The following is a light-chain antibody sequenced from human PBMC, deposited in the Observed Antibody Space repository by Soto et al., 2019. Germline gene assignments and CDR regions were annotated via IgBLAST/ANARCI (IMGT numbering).Light chain of an antibody. CDR1: SSDVGGYNY. V-gene: IGLV2-14*01. CDR3: SSYTSSSPT. CDR2: EVS. Sequence: QSALTQPASVSGSPGQSITISCTGTSSDVGGYNYVSWYQQHPGKAPKLMIYEVSNRPSGVSNRFSGSKSGNTASLTISGLQAEYEADYYCSSYTSSSPTFGTGTKVTVL. J-gene: IGLJ1*01.